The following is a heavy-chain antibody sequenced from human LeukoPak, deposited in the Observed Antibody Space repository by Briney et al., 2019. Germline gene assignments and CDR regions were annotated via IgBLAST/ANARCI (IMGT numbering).Heavy chain of an antibody. J-gene: IGHJ3*02. D-gene: IGHD3-10*01. CDR3: AKGGFIAIDAFDI. Sequence: PSETLSLTCTVSGGSISRYYWRWIRQPPGKGLEWIGYINYSGSTNYNPSLKSRVTISVDTSKNQFSLRLSSVSAADTAVYYCAKGGFIAIDAFDIWGQGTMVTVSS. CDR1: GGSISRYY. V-gene: IGHV4-59*01. CDR2: INYSGST.